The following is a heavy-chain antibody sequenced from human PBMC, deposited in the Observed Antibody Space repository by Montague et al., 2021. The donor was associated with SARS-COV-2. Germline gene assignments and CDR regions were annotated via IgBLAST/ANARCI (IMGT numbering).Heavy chain of an antibody. J-gene: IGHJ6*02. CDR3: ARELTPYYGMDV. Sequence: SLRLSCAASGFTFGDYGMSWVRQAPGKGLEWVSGINWNGGSTGYADSVKGRFTISRDNAKNSLYLQMNSLRAVDTALYYCARELTPYYGMDVWGQGTTVTVSS. V-gene: IGHV3-20*04. CDR1: GFTFGDYG. CDR2: INWNGGST.